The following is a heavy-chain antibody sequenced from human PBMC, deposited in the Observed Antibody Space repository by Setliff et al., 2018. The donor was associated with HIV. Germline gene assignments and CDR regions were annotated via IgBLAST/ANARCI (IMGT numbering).Heavy chain of an antibody. Sequence: PSETLSLTCTVSGGSISSGGYYWSWIRQHPGKGLEWIGYIYYSGSTYYNPSLKSRVTISVDTSKNQFSLKLSSVTAADTAVYYCAGDFISDSSGYYSSHSDCWGQGTLVTVSS. CDR1: GGSISSGGYY. CDR3: AGDFISDSSGYYSSHSDC. V-gene: IGHV4-31*03. J-gene: IGHJ4*02. D-gene: IGHD3-22*01. CDR2: IYYSGST.